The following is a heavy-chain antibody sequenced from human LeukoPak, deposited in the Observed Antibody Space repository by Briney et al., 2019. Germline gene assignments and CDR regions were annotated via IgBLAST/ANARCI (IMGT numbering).Heavy chain of an antibody. V-gene: IGHV4-28*01. CDR2: IYYSGTT. CDR3: ARSRLTSGTTFDL. CDR1: GYSIDSSNW. Sequence: PSDTLSLTCAVSGYSIDSSNWWGWIRHSPGKALEWIGYIYYSGTTYYNPSLKSRVTMSVDRSKSQFSLRLSSVTAVDTAVYYCARSRLTSGTTFDLWGRGTLVTVSS. D-gene: IGHD1-1*01. J-gene: IGHJ2*01.